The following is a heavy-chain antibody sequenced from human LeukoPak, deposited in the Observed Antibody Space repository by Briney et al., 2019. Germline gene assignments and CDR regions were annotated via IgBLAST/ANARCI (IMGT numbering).Heavy chain of an antibody. Sequence: GGSLRLSCAASGFTFSSYWMSWVRQAPGKGLEWVANIKQDGSEKYYVDSVKGQFTISRDNAKNSLYLQMNSLRAEDTAVYYCARRYCSGGSCYSYFDYWGQGTLVTVSS. CDR2: IKQDGSEK. CDR3: ARRYCSGGSCYSYFDY. J-gene: IGHJ4*02. CDR1: GFTFSSYW. V-gene: IGHV3-7*01. D-gene: IGHD2-15*01.